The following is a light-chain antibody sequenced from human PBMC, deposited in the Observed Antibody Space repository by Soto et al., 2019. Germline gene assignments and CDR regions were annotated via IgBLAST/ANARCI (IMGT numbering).Light chain of an antibody. Sequence: DIQMTQSPSSLSASVGDRVTITCQASQDITLYLNWYQHKAGKAPNLLIHVVSTLETGVPARFSGRGSGTIFTLTIINLHPEDVATYYCQQYDSRPNTFGQGTKVEIK. CDR2: VVS. CDR1: QDITLY. CDR3: QQYDSRPNT. J-gene: IGKJ2*01. V-gene: IGKV1-33*01.